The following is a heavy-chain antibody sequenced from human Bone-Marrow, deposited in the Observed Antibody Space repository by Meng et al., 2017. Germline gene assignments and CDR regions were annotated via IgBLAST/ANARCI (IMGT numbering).Heavy chain of an antibody. V-gene: IGHV1-2*02. D-gene: IGHD3-16*01. CDR2: INPNSGGT. CDR1: GYTFIGYY. Sequence: ASVKVSCKASGYTFIGYYMHWVRQAPGQGLEWMGWINPNSGGTNYAQKFQGRVTMTRDTSISTAYMELSRLRSDGTAVYYCARENWGFADYYYYCGMDVWGQGTTVTVSS. J-gene: IGHJ6*02. CDR3: ARENWGFADYYYYCGMDV.